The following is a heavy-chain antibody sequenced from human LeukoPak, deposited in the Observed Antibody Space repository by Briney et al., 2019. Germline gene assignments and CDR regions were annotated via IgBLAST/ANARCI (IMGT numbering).Heavy chain of an antibody. D-gene: IGHD2-2*01. J-gene: IGHJ3*02. Sequence: SQTLSLTCTVSGGSISRGGYYWSWIRQHPGKCLEWIGYIYYSGSTYYNPSLKSRVTISVDTSKNQFSLKLSSVTAADTDVYYCAREKGDSTSSTDAFDIWGQGTMVTVSS. V-gene: IGHV4-31*03. CDR3: AREKGDSTSSTDAFDI. CDR2: IYYSGST. CDR1: GGSISRGGYY.